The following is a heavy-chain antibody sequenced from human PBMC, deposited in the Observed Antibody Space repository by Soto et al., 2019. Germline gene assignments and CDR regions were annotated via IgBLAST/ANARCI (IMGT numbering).Heavy chain of an antibody. CDR1: GYTFTSYD. D-gene: IGHD6-13*01. Sequence: QVQLVQSGAEVKKPGTSVKVSCKASGYTFTSYDINWVRQATGQGLEWMGWMNPNSGNTGYAQKFQGRVTMTSNTSKSTAYMELSSLRSEDTAVYYCARERSAAGTGWFDPWGQGTRVTVSS. CDR2: MNPNSGNT. V-gene: IGHV1-8*01. CDR3: ARERSAAGTGWFDP. J-gene: IGHJ5*02.